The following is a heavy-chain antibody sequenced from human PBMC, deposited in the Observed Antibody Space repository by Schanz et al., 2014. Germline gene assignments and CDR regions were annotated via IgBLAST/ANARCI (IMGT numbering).Heavy chain of an antibody. V-gene: IGHV3-23*04. CDR3: AKSLESCPGGRCSRGYFDY. CDR2: ISGGGGTT. CDR1: GFTFSSYA. D-gene: IGHD2-8*02. J-gene: IGHJ4*02. Sequence: EVQLVQSGGGLVQPGGSLRLSCAASGFTFSSYAMSWVRQAPGKGLEWVSAISGGGGTTYYADSVKGRFTISRDNFKGALYLQMSSLRAEDTAVYYCAKSLESCPGGRCSRGYFDYWGQGTLVTVSS.